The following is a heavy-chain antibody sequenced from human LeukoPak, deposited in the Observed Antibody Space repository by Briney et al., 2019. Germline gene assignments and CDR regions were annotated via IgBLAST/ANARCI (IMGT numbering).Heavy chain of an antibody. CDR1: GYTFKTYS. CDR2: ISAYNGDT. CDR3: AFRGVIPNYFDY. V-gene: IGHV1-18*01. D-gene: IGHD3-10*01. Sequence: ASVKVSCKASGYTFKTYSFTWVRQAPGQGLEWMGRISAYNGDTNYAQKFQGRVALTADTLTRTGYMELTSLRSDDTAVYFCAFRGVIPNYFDYWGQGSLVTVSS. J-gene: IGHJ4*02.